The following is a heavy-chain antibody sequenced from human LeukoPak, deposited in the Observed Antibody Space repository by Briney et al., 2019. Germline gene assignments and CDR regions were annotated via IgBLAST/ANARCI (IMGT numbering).Heavy chain of an antibody. CDR1: GFAFSHRN. D-gene: IGHD3-10*01. J-gene: IGHJ4*02. V-gene: IGHV3-21*01. CDR3: ARKQNRVRGVSDFDY. CDR2: ISSSSNYI. Sequence: GGSLRLSCTASGFAFSHRNMNWVRQAPGKGLEWVASISSSSNYIYYSDSVKGRFTISRDNAKNSLFLQMNGLRAVDTAVYYCARKQNRVRGVSDFDYWGQGTLDTVSS.